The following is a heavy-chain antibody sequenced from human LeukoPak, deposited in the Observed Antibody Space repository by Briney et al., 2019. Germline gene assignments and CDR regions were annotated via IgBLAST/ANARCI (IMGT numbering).Heavy chain of an antibody. D-gene: IGHD3-10*01. CDR2: VVGSGGST. J-gene: IGHJ5*02. V-gene: IGHV3-23*01. CDR3: AKDTLIRGINWFDP. CDR1: GFTFSSYA. Sequence: GGSLRLSCAASGFTFSSYAMSWVRQAPGKGLEWVSAVVGSGGSTFYADSVKGRFTISRDNSKNTLYLQMNSLRAEDTAVYYCAKDTLIRGINWFDPWGQGTLVTVSS.